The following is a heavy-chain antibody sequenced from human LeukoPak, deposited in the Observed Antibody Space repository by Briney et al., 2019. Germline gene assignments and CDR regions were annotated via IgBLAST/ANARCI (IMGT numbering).Heavy chain of an antibody. D-gene: IGHD4-17*01. CDR1: GGSFSGYY. CDR2: INHSGST. Sequence: SETLSLTCAVYGGSFSGYYWSWIRQPPGKGLEWIGEINHSGSTNYNPSLKSRVTISVDTSENQFSLKLSSVAAADTAVYYCARDNYGDYSIDYWGQGTLVTVSS. J-gene: IGHJ4*02. V-gene: IGHV4-34*01. CDR3: ARDNYGDYSIDY.